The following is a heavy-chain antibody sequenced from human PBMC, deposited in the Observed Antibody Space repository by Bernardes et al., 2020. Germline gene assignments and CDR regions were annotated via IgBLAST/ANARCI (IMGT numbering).Heavy chain of an antibody. V-gene: IGHV4-59*01. CDR1: GGSISSYY. CDR3: ARDINGSGWTGGVGY. J-gene: IGHJ4*02. Sequence: SETLSLTCTVSGGSISSYYWSWIRQPPGKGLEWIGYIYYSGSTNYNPSLKSRVTISVDTSKNQFSLKLSSVTAADTAVYYCARDINGSGWTGGVGYWGQGTLVTVSS. CDR2: IYYSGST. D-gene: IGHD6-19*01.